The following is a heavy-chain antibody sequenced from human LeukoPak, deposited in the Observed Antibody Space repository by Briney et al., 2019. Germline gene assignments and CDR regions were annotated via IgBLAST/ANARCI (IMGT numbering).Heavy chain of an antibody. J-gene: IGHJ4*02. CDR3: ARHGVGRGGDFDY. D-gene: IGHD3-10*01. CDR1: GGYLSSYY. CDR2: IYYSGGT. Sequence: SETLSLTCTVSGGYLSSYYWSWLRQPPRKGLEWIGYIYYSGGTKYNPSLKSRVTISVDTSKNQFSLKLSSVTAADTAVYYCARHGVGRGGDFDYWGQGTLVTVSS. V-gene: IGHV4-59*08.